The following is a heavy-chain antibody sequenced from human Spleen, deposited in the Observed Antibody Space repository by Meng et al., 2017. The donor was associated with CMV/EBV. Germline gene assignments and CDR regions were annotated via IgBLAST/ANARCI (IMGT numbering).Heavy chain of an antibody. Sequence: SVKVSCKASGGTFGSNALSWVRQAPGQGLEWMGIIKPSGGDTNYAQQFQGRVTLTRDTSINTGYMELTRLTSDDTAVYYCARDNNWGPDYWGQGTLVTVSS. CDR1: GGTFGSNA. D-gene: IGHD7-27*01. CDR2: IKPSGGDT. CDR3: ARDNNWGPDY. J-gene: IGHJ4*02. V-gene: IGHV1-2*02.